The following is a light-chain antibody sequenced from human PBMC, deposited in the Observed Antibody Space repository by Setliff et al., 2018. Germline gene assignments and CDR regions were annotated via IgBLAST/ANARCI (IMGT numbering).Light chain of an antibody. CDR3: SSHGGSNKGRV. CDR2: EVK. Sequence: QSALAQPPSASGSPGQSVTISCTGTSIYFRRYDYVSWYQQHPGKAPKLLLYEVKKRPSGVPDRFSGSKSGNTASLTVSGLQAEDEAAYYCSSHGGSNKGRVFGTGSKVT. V-gene: IGLV2-8*01. J-gene: IGLJ1*01. CDR1: SIYFRRYDY.